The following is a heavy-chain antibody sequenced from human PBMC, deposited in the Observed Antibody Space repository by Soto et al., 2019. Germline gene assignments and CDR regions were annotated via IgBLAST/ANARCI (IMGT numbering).Heavy chain of an antibody. V-gene: IGHV3-23*01. Sequence: EVQLLESGGGLVQPGGSLRLSCAASGFTFSTYAMSCVRQGPGKGLEWVSAISGSGGNSTFYGDSVKGRFTISRDNSKNTLYLQMNSLGAEDTAVYYCAKGGGSCCFEYWGQGTLVTVSS. CDR3: AKGGGSCCFEY. J-gene: IGHJ4*02. CDR1: GFTFSTYA. CDR2: ISGSGGNST. D-gene: IGHD2-15*01.